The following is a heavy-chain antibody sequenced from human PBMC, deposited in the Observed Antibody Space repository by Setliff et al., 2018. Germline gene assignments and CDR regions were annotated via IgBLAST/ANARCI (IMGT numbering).Heavy chain of an antibody. CDR2: IKQAGSEK. V-gene: IGHV3-7*01. D-gene: IGHD3-22*01. CDR3: ARDLSPYDSSGYYDAFDM. CDR1: GFTFSSYW. Sequence: GGSLRLSCAASGFTFSSYWMSWVRQAPGKGLEWVANIKQAGSEKYYVDSVKGRFTISRDNAKNSLYLQMNSLRAEDTAVYYCARDLSPYDSSGYYDAFDMWGQGTRGTVSS. J-gene: IGHJ3*02.